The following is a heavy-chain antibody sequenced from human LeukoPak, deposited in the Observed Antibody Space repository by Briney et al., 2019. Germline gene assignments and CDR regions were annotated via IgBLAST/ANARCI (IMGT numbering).Heavy chain of an antibody. J-gene: IGHJ4*02. V-gene: IGHV3-23*01. CDR3: ANTDYYDTSALDY. CDR1: GFTFSSYD. Sequence: GGSLRLSCAASGFTFSSYDMSWVRQAPGKGLEWVSAIRRTGGSTYYADSVKGRFTISRDNCKNTLYLQMNSLRSDATAVCYCANTDYYDTSALDYWGQGTLVTVSS. D-gene: IGHD3-22*01. CDR2: IRRTGGST.